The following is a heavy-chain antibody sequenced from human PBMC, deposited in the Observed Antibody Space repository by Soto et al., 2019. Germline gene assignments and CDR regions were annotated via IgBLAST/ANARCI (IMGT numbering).Heavy chain of an antibody. CDR1: GFTFSSYS. V-gene: IGHV3-21*01. CDR2: ISSSSSYI. J-gene: IGHJ5*02. D-gene: IGHD4-17*01. Sequence: GGSLRLSCAASGFTFSSYSMNWVRQAPGKGLEWVSSISSSSSYIYYADSVKGRFTISRDNAKNSLYLQMNSLRAEDTAVYYCARDVTTVKDGNWFDPWGQGTLVTVSS. CDR3: ARDVTTVKDGNWFDP.